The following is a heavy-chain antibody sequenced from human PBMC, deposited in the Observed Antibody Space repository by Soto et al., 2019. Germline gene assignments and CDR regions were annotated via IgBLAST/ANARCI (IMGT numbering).Heavy chain of an antibody. J-gene: IGHJ4*02. CDR3: ARSEMTYYYGSGTPIPQYYFDY. Sequence: GGSLRLSCAASGFTFSTYSMHWVRQAPGKGLEWVAFISYDGSKTYYADSVKGRSTVLRDNSKNTLYLQMNSLRAEDTAVYYCARSEMTYYYGSGTPIPQYYFDYWGQGTLVTVSS. V-gene: IGHV3-30-3*01. CDR2: ISYDGSKT. D-gene: IGHD3-10*01. CDR1: GFTFSTYS.